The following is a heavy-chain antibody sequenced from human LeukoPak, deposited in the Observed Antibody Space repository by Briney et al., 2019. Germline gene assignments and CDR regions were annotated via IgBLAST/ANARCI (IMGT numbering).Heavy chain of an antibody. CDR3: ARAWDGYYTGYYFDL. V-gene: IGHV3-23*01. CDR1: GFTSGSYA. J-gene: IGHJ4*02. CDR2: VTGTSATT. Sequence: GGSLRLSCVASGFTSGSYAMTWVRQPPGKGLEWVSTVTGTSATTFYADSVKGRFTISRDTPRNTLYLQMNTLTAEDTALYYCARAWDGYYTGYYFDLWGQGTLVSVSS. D-gene: IGHD5-18*01.